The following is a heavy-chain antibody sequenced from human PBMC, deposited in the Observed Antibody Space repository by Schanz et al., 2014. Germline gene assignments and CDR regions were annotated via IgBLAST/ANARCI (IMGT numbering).Heavy chain of an antibody. J-gene: IGHJ4*02. CDR1: EFTFSSYK. Sequence: EVQLVESGGGLVKPGGSLRLSCEASEFTFSSYKMNWVRQAPGKGLEWVSALSGSGGSTYYADSVKGRFTISRDRFQNTLYLRMSSLRAEDTAVYYCAKGLYYDNTGGGFDYWGQGTLVTVSS. V-gene: IGHV3-23*04. CDR3: AKGLYYDNTGGGFDY. CDR2: LSGSGGST. D-gene: IGHD3-16*01.